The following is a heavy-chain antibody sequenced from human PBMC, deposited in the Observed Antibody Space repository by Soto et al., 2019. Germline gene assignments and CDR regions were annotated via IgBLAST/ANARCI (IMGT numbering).Heavy chain of an antibody. CDR2: IYYSGST. Sequence: QLQLQESGPGLVKPSETLSLTCTVSGGSISSSSYYWGWIRQPPGKGLEWIGSIYYSGSTYYNPSLKSRVTISVDTSKNQFSLKLSSVTAADTAVYYCARLADSSGWYYFDYWGQGTLVTVSS. CDR3: ARLADSSGWYYFDY. V-gene: IGHV4-39*01. CDR1: GGSISSSSYY. J-gene: IGHJ4*02. D-gene: IGHD6-19*01.